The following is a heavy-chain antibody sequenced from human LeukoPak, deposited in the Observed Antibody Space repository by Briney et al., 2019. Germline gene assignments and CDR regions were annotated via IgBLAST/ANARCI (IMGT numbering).Heavy chain of an antibody. V-gene: IGHV4-39*01. CDR2: IYYSGST. J-gene: IGHJ5*02. D-gene: IGHD2-2*01. Sequence: SETLSLTCTVSGGSISSSSYYWGWIRQPPGKGLEWIGSIYYSGSTYYNPSLKSRVTISVDTSKNQFSLKLSSVTAADAAVYYCLGVPAALKVNWFDPWGQGTLVTVSS. CDR3: LGVPAALKVNWFDP. CDR1: GGSISSSSYY.